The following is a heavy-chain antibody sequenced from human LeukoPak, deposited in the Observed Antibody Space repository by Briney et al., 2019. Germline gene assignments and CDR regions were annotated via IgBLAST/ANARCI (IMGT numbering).Heavy chain of an antibody. J-gene: IGHJ6*03. CDR2: ISHSGST. Sequence: SQTLSLTCSVSGGSISSDGYYWTWIRQPPGKGLEWIGSISHSGSTYYNPSLKSRVTISVDRSKNQFSLKLSSVTAADTAVYYCAKRWYSSSGHYYYYMDVWGKGTTVTVSS. CDR1: GGSISSDGYY. D-gene: IGHD6-6*01. CDR3: AKRWYSSSGHYYYYMDV. V-gene: IGHV4-30-2*01.